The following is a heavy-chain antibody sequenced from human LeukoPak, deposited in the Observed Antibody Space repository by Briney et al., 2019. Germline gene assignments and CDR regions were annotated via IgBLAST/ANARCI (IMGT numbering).Heavy chain of an antibody. CDR3: ARTNYFDY. CDR1: GFTFNTNW. CDR2: IKQDGSEK. Sequence: PGGSLRLSCAASGFTFNTNWMSWVRQAPGKGLEWVANIKQDGSEKYYVDSVKGRFTISRDNAKNSLYLQMNSLRTEDTAVYFCARTNYFDYWGQGTLVTVSS. V-gene: IGHV3-7*01. J-gene: IGHJ4*02.